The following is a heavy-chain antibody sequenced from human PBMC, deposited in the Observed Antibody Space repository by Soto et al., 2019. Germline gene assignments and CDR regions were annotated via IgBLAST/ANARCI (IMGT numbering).Heavy chain of an antibody. J-gene: IGHJ6*02. V-gene: IGHV4-34*01. CDR3: ARPHITMVRGVIGYYGMDV. CDR1: GGSFSGYY. CDR2: INHSGST. D-gene: IGHD3-10*01. Sequence: SETLSLTCAVYGGSFSGYYWSWIRQPPGKGLEWIGEINHSGSTNYNPSLKSRVTISVDTSKNQFSLKLSSVTAADTAVYYCARPHITMVRGVIGYYGMDVWGQGTTVTVSS.